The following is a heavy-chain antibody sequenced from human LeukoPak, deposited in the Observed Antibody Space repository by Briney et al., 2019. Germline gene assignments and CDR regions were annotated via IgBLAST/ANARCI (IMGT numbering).Heavy chain of an antibody. CDR1: GFTFSSYA. CDR3: VRGDYYDSSGYYYRYFQH. Sequence: GGSLRLSCSASGFTFSSYAMHWVRQAPGKGLEYVSAISSNGGSTYYADSVKGRFTISRDNSKNTLYLQMSSLRAEDTAVYYCVRGDYYDSSGYYYRYFQHWGQGNLVTVSS. D-gene: IGHD3-22*01. V-gene: IGHV3-64D*06. CDR2: ISSNGGST. J-gene: IGHJ1*01.